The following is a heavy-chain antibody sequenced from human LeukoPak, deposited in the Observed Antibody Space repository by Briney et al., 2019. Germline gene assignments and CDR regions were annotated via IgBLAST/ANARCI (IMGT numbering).Heavy chain of an antibody. V-gene: IGHV1-2*02. CDR3: ARGDCSSTSCYEVASLGSVWFDP. Sequence: ASVKVSCKASGYTFTGYYMHWVRQAPGQGLEWMGWINPNSGGTNYAQKFQGRVTMTRDTSISTAYMELSRLRSDDTAVYYCARGDCSSTSCYEVASLGSVWFDPWGQGTLGTVSS. D-gene: IGHD2-2*01. CDR2: INPNSGGT. J-gene: IGHJ5*02. CDR1: GYTFTGYY.